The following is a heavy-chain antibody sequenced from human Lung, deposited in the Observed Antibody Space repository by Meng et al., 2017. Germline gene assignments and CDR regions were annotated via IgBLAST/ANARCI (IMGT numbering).Heavy chain of an antibody. CDR2: INHSGRT. CDR1: GGSFSDYY. Sequence: QVQLQQWGAVLLKPSETMSLTCVVSGGSFSDYYWSWIRQHPGKGLEWIGEINHSGRTNYNPYLESRATISVDTSKNNLYLKLSSVTAADSAVYYCARGPTTMAHDFDYWGQGTLVTVSS. D-gene: IGHD4-11*01. J-gene: IGHJ4*02. CDR3: ARGPTTMAHDFDY. V-gene: IGHV4-34*01.